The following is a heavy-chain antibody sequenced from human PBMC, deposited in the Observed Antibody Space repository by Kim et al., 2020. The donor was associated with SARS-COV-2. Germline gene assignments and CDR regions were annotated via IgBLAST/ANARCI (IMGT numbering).Heavy chain of an antibody. V-gene: IGHV3-30*04. CDR3: ARSPDTFGVALSPDY. CDR1: GFTFSSYA. D-gene: IGHD3-3*01. Sequence: GGSLRLSCAASGFTFSSYAMHWVRQAPGKGLEWVAVISYDGSNKYYADSVKGRFTISRDNSKNTLYLQMNSLRAEDTAVYYCARSPDTFGVALSPDYWGQGTLVTVSS. J-gene: IGHJ4*02. CDR2: ISYDGSNK.